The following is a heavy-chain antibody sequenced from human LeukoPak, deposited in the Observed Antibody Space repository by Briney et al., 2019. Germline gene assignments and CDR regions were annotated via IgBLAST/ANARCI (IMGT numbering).Heavy chain of an antibody. Sequence: ASLTLSCTASGYTFTSYDINWVRQAPGQGREWMGWMNPNSGNTGYAEKFHGRVTMTRNTPISTAYMELSSLSSEDPAVYDCARGTRRGYAHNWFDPWGQGTLVTVSS. CDR1: GYTFTSYD. CDR2: MNPNSGNT. CDR3: ARGTRRGYAHNWFDP. V-gene: IGHV1-8*01. J-gene: IGHJ5*02. D-gene: IGHD5-12*01.